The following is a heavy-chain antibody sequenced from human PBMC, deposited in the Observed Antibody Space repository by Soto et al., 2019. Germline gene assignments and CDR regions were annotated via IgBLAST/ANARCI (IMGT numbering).Heavy chain of an antibody. J-gene: IGHJ4*02. CDR1: GYTFNGYY. D-gene: IGHD5-18*01. CDR3: ATQIDTVMVFRD. V-gene: IGHV1-2*02. CDR2: INPHTGGT. Sequence: QVQLVQSGAEVKKPGASVQVSCRASGYTFNGYYLHWVRQAPGEGPEWMGWINPHTGGTNYAQKFEGRVTMTTDTSTSTAYMELRSLRSDDTAVYYCATQIDTVMVFRDWGQGTLVTVSS.